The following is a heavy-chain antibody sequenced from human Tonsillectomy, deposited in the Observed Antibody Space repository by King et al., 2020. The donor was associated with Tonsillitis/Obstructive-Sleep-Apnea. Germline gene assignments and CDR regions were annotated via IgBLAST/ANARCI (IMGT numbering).Heavy chain of an antibody. D-gene: IGHD5-12*01. CDR3: ARDGYSGYDLYYYYYMDV. CDR1: GGTFSSYA. CDR2: IIPILGTA. V-gene: IGHV1-69*12. J-gene: IGHJ6*03. Sequence: QLVQSGAEVKKPGSSVKVSCKASGGTFSSYAISWVRQAPGQGLEWMGGIIPILGTANYAQKFQGRVTITADESTSTAYMELSSLRSEDTAVYYCARDGYSGYDLYYYYYMDVWGKGTTVTVSS.